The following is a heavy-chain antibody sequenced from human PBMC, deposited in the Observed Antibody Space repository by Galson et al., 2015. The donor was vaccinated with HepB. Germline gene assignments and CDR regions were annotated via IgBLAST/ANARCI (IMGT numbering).Heavy chain of an antibody. CDR3: ARDSSYGAYYYYGMDV. V-gene: IGHV3-21*01. CDR2: ISSSSSYI. J-gene: IGHJ6*02. D-gene: IGHD4-17*01. CDR1: GFTFSSYS. Sequence: SLRLSCAASGFTFSSYSMNWVRQAPGKGLEWVSSISSSSSYIYYADSVKGRFTISRDNAKNSLYLQMNSLRAEDTAVYYCARDSSYGAYYYYGMDVWGQGTTVTVSS.